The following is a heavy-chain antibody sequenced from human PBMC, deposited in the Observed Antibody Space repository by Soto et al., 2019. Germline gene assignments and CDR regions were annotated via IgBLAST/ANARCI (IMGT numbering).Heavy chain of an antibody. CDR1: GGSISTYY. CDR2: MYYGGSA. CDR3: AVVDSTGNWFDP. D-gene: IGHD6-25*01. Sequence: PSETLSLTCTVSGGSISTYYWSWIRQPPGKGLEWIGSMYYGGSAYYNPSLKSRLTISVDTSTNQFTLKLISVTAADTAVYYCAVVDSTGNWFDPWGEGALVTVSS. V-gene: IGHV4-59*04. J-gene: IGHJ5*02.